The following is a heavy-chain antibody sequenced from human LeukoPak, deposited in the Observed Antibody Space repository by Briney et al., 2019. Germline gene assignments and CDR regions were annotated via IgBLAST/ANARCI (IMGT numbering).Heavy chain of an antibody. CDR1: GGSISSYY. V-gene: IGHV4-4*07. CDR3: ARQAYDFWSGYYTAAEYFQH. J-gene: IGHJ1*01. Sequence: SETLSLTCTVSGGSISSYYWSWIRQPAGKGLEWIGRIYTSGSTNYNPSLESRVTISVDTSKNQFSLKLSSVTAADTAVYYCARQAYDFWSGYYTAAEYFQHWGQGTLVTVSS. D-gene: IGHD3-3*01. CDR2: IYTSGST.